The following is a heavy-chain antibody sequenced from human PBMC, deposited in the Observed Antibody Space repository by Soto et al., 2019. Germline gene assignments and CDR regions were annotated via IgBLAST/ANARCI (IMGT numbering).Heavy chain of an antibody. Sequence: ASVKVSCTASGYTFTGYYMHWVRRAPGQGLEWMGWINPNSGGTNYAQKFQGRVTMTRDTSISTAYMELSRLRSDDTAVYYCAREWAKGGMDFWGQGTTGTVSS. J-gene: IGHJ6*02. V-gene: IGHV1-2*02. CDR1: GYTFTGYY. CDR3: AREWAKGGMDF. CDR2: INPNSGGT.